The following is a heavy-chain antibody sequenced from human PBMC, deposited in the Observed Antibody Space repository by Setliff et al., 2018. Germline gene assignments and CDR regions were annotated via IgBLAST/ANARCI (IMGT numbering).Heavy chain of an antibody. CDR1: GYTFTSYA. Sequence: ASVKVSCKASGYTFTSYAMHWVRQAPGQRLEWMGWINAGNANTKYSPEFQGRVTITRDTSASTAYMELSSLRSEDMAVYYCARADCSGGSCYREFDYWGQGTLVTVSS. CDR3: ARADCSGGSCYREFDY. J-gene: IGHJ4*02. V-gene: IGHV1-3*03. D-gene: IGHD2-15*01. CDR2: INAGNANT.